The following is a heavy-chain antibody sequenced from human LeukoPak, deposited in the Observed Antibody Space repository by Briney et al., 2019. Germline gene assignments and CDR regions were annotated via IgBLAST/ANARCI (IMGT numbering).Heavy chain of an antibody. J-gene: IGHJ4*02. CDR3: ARQGPLTTAVTTRTNPFDY. CDR2: IDYRGST. V-gene: IGHV4-59*08. Sequence: SDTESLLCTVCARFISRSYGSWLRHPPGKAREGVGYIDYRGSTNYNPSLKSRVTISVDTSKNQFSLKLNSVTAADTAVYYCARQGPLTTAVTTRTNPFDYWGQGTLVTVSS. D-gene: IGHD4-11*01. CDR1: ARFISRSY.